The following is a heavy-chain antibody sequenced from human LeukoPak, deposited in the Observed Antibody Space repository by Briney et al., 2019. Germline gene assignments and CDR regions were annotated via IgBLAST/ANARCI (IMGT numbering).Heavy chain of an antibody. J-gene: IGHJ2*01. CDR3: ARGAQDDYDILTGDWYFDL. CDR1: GGSISSSSYY. V-gene: IGHV4-39*07. Sequence: PSETLSLTCTVSGGSISSSSYYWGWIRQPPGKGLEWIGSIYYSGSTYYNPSLKSRVTISVDTSKNQFSLKLSSVTAADTAVYYCARGAQDDYDILTGDWYFDLWGRGTLVTVSS. CDR2: IYYSGST. D-gene: IGHD3-9*01.